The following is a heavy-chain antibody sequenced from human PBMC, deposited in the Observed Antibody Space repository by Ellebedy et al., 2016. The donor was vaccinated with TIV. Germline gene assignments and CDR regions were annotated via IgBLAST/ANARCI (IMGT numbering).Heavy chain of an antibody. CDR1: GFTFSSYA. CDR3: AKDHIPATATVGYGLDV. CDR2: ISGSGVTT. Sequence: GESLKISCAASGFTFSSYAMSWVRQAPGKGLEWVSSISGSGVTTHYADSVKGRFTISRDNSKNTLFLQMNSLRAGDTAVYYCAKDHIPATATVGYGLDVWGQGTTVTASS. J-gene: IGHJ6*02. V-gene: IGHV3-23*01. D-gene: IGHD2-15*01.